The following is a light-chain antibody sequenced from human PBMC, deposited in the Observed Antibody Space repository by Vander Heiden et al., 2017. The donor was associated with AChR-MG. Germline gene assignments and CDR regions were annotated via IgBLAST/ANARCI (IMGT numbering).Light chain of an antibody. J-gene: IGKJ1*01. Sequence: IVMILSPASPAVPLGGGATTNCKSSQRILHSANNKHDLVWFQQKPGQPPKLLSYWAATRESRVPARCSGSGSETDFTITISSLQAEDVAVCDGQQYEGTPPTFGQGTKVEIK. CDR2: WAA. V-gene: IGKV4-1*01. CDR1: QRILHSANNKHD. CDR3: QQYEGTPPT.